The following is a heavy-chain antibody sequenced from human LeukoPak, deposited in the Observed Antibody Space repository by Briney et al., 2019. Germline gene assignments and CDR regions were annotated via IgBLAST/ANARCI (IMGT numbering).Heavy chain of an antibody. CDR3: VRDRPYDFWSGYYTVFDY. D-gene: IGHD3-3*01. CDR2: IYYSGST. V-gene: IGHV4-59*12. CDR1: GGSISSYY. Sequence: SETLSLTCTVSGGSISSYYWSWIRQPPGKGLEWIGYIYYSGSTNYNTSLKSRVTMSVDTSKNQFSLKLSSVTAADTAVYYCVRDRPYDFWSGYYTVFDYWGQGTLVTVSS. J-gene: IGHJ4*02.